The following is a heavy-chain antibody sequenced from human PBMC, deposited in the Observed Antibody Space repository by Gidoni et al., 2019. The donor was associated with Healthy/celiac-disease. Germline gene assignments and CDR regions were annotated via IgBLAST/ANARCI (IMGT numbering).Heavy chain of an antibody. CDR3: ARGARAISRYYFDY. D-gene: IGHD3-3*02. V-gene: IGHV4-34*01. CDR2: INHSGRT. CDR1: GGSFSGYY. J-gene: IGHJ4*02. Sequence: QVQLQQWGAGLLKPSETLSLTCAVYGGSFSGYYWSWIRQPPGKGLEWMGEINHSGRTNYTPSLKSRVTISVDTSKNQFSLKLSSVTAADTAVYYCARGARAISRYYFDYWGQGTLVTVSS.